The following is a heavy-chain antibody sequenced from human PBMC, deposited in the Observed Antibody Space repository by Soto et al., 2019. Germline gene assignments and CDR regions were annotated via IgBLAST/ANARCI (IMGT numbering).Heavy chain of an antibody. Sequence: EVLLLESGGGLVQPGGSLRLSCEASGFSFSSFAMNSVRQAPGKGLEWVSAIGDSGASTYYAYSVKGRFTISRDNSSIPLDLPLNSLSAVDTAVYYCALSLDLNVLSNGTTFTVSP. D-gene: IGHD3-16*02. CDR1: GFSFSSFA. V-gene: IGHV3-23*01. CDR3: ALSLDLNV. CDR2: IGDSGAST. J-gene: IGHJ6*04.